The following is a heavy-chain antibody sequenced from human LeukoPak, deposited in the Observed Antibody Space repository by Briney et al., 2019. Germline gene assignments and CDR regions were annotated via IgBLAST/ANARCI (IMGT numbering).Heavy chain of an antibody. CDR3: AKAVTSDYHSLYYNYYMDV. D-gene: IGHD3-10*01. V-gene: IGHV3-30*18. CDR1: GFTFRSYA. J-gene: IGHJ6*03. CDR2: ISYDGSNK. Sequence: PGGSLRLSCAASGFTFRSYAMHWVRQAPGKGLEWVAVISYDGSNKYFVDSVKGRFTISRDNSKNTLYLKMDSLRAEDTAIYYCAKAVTSDYHSLYYNYYMDVWGKGTTVTVSS.